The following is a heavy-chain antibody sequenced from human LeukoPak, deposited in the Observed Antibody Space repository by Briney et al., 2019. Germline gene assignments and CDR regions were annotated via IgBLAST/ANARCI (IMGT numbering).Heavy chain of an antibody. CDR2: IFYSGST. J-gene: IGHJ4*02. V-gene: IGHV4-34*11. CDR1: GGSFNGYY. Sequence: PSETLSLTCAVHGGSFNGYYWSWIRQPPGKGLEGIGYIFYSGSTSYNPSLKSRVTISLDTSKNQFSLKLTSVTAADTAMYYCARKGYFDSWGQGTLVTVSS. CDR3: ARKGYFDS.